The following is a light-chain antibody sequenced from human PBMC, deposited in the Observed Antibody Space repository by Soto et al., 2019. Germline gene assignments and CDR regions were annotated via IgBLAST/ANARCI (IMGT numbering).Light chain of an antibody. J-gene: IGKJ1*01. CDR2: GAS. CDR3: QQYYNWRPR. CDR1: QSVSSH. V-gene: IGKV3-15*01. Sequence: EIVLTQSPGTLSLSPGERATLSCRASQSVSSHLAWYQQRPGQTPRLLIYGASSRATGVPARFSGSGSGTEFTLTISRLQSEDFAFYYCQQYYNWRPRFGQGTKVDIK.